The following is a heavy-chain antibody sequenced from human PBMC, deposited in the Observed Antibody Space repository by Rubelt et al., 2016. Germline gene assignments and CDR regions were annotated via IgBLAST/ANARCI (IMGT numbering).Heavy chain of an antibody. J-gene: IGHJ4*02. D-gene: IGHD4-17*01. CDR3: ARGRDYGDFPPLGY. V-gene: IGHV4-4*02. CDR1: GGSIDRRTW. Sequence: QVQLQESGPGLVKPSGTLSLTCAVSGGSIDRRTWWNWVRQSPGKGLEWIGEINHSGITNYNPSLKSRTTISVDKSKKQFSLKLSSVTAADTEVYYCARGRDYGDFPPLGYWGQGTLVTVSS. CDR2: INHSGIT.